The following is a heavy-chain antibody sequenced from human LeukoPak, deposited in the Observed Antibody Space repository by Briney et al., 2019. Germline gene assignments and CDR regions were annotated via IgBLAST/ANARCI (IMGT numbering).Heavy chain of an antibody. V-gene: IGHV1-2*02. Sequence: ASVKVSCKASGYTFTGYYMHWVRQAPGQGLEWMGWINPNSGGTNYAQKFQGRVTITADESTSTAYMELSSLRSEDTAVYYCARDYGDYGFYYFDYWGQGTLVTVSS. CDR3: ARDYGDYGFYYFDY. D-gene: IGHD4-17*01. CDR1: GYTFTGYY. J-gene: IGHJ4*02. CDR2: INPNSGGT.